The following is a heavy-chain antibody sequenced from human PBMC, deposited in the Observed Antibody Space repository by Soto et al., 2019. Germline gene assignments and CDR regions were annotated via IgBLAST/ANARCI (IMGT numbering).Heavy chain of an antibody. D-gene: IGHD6-19*01. V-gene: IGHV4-4*07. CDR3: ARDREAGYNFYYGMDV. Sequence: PSETLSLTCIVSGADINTYSWTWIRQPAGKGLEWIGRIYTSASINYNSSLKGRVTLSVDTSTNQVSLRLASVTAADTAIYYCARDREAGYNFYYGMDVWRQGTTVTVSS. J-gene: IGHJ6*02. CDR2: IYTSASI. CDR1: GADINTYS.